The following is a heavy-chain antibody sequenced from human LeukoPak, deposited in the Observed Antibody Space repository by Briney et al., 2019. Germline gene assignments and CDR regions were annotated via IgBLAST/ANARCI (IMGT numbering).Heavy chain of an antibody. CDR3: ARSGNSYFDY. V-gene: IGHV4-39*07. CDR2: IYYSGST. CDR1: GGSISSSSYY. J-gene: IGHJ4*02. Sequence: PSETLSLTCTVSGGSISSSSYYWGWIRQPPGKGLEWIGSIYYSGSTYYNPSLKSRVTISVDTSKNQFSLKLSSVTAADTAVYYCARSGNSYFDYWGQGTLVTVSS.